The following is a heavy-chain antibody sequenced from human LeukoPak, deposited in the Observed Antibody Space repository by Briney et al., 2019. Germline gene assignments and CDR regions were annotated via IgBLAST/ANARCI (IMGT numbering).Heavy chain of an antibody. J-gene: IGHJ4*02. CDR3: ASIPIR. D-gene: IGHD2-21*01. CDR2: INPNSGGT. Sequence: ASVKVSCKASGYTFTSYGISWVRQAPGQGLEWMGWINPNSGGTNYAQKFQGRVTMTRDTSISTAYMELSGLRSDDTAVYYCASIPIRWGQGTLVTVSS. CDR1: GYTFTSYG. V-gene: IGHV1-2*02.